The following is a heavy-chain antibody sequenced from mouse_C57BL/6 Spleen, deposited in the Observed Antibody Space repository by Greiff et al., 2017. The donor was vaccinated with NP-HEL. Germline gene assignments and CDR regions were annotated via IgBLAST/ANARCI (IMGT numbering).Heavy chain of an antibody. V-gene: IGHV1-9*01. J-gene: IGHJ1*03. CDR2: ILPGSGST. D-gene: IGHD1-1*01. Sequence: VQLQQSGAELMKPGASVKLSCKATGYTFTGYWIEWVKQRPGHGLEWIGEILPGSGSTNYNEKFKGKATFTADTSSNTAYMQRSSLTTEDSAIYYCARRHYYGSSYYWYFDVWGTGTTVTVSS. CDR1: GYTFTGYW. CDR3: ARRHYYGSSYYWYFDV.